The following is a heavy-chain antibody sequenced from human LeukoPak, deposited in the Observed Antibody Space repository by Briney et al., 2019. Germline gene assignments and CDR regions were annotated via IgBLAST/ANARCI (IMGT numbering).Heavy chain of an antibody. D-gene: IGHD2-2*01. CDR3: ARSCSSRSCLAGRAGAFDM. V-gene: IGHV1-46*01. J-gene: IGHJ3*02. CDR2: TDPGGFTT. CDR1: GGIFSTYA. Sequence: GASVKVSCKASGGIFSTYAISWVRQAPGQGLEWMGITDPGGFTTTYAQRFQGRVTITRDTSTSTAYMELSSLNSEDTALYYCARSCSSRSCLAGRAGAFDMWGQGAMVTVSS.